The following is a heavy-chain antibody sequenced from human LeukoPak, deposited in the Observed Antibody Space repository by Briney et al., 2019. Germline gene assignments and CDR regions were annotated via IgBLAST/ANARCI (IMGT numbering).Heavy chain of an antibody. J-gene: IGHJ5*02. D-gene: IGHD3-22*01. CDR1: GFTFTSFG. V-gene: IGHV3-23*01. Sequence: GSLRLSCAASGFTFTSFGMSWVRQAPGKGLEWVSAISRSGDSTFYADSVKGRFTISRDYSKNTLYLQMNSLRAEDTALYYCVKDYYDSSGTYYESPWGQGTLVTVSS. CDR3: VKDYYDSSGTYYESP. CDR2: ISRSGDST.